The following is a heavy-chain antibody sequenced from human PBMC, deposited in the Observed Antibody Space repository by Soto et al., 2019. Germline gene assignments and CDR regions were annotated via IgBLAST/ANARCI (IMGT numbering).Heavy chain of an antibody. V-gene: IGHV3-30*18. CDR1: GFTFSSYG. Sequence: GGSLRLSCAASGFTFSSYGMHWVRQAPGKGLEWVAVISYDGSNKYYADSVKGRFTISRDNSKNTLYLQMNSLRAEDTAVYYCAKDTRFLEWNLYYYYGMDVWGQGTTVTAP. D-gene: IGHD3-3*01. J-gene: IGHJ6*02. CDR2: ISYDGSNK. CDR3: AKDTRFLEWNLYYYYGMDV.